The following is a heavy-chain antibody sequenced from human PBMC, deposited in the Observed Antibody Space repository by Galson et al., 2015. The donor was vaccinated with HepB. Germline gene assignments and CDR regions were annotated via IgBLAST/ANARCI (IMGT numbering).Heavy chain of an antibody. D-gene: IGHD4/OR15-4a*01. J-gene: IGHJ4*02. CDR3: ARKNGGNYPYDY. Sequence: SLRLSCAASGFTFSDYYMSWIRQAPGKGLEWVSYISSSSSYTNYADSVKGRFTISRDNAKNSLYLQTNSLRAEDTAVYYCARKNGGNYPYDYWGQGTLVTVSS. CDR2: ISSSSSYT. V-gene: IGHV3-11*06. CDR1: GFTFSDYY.